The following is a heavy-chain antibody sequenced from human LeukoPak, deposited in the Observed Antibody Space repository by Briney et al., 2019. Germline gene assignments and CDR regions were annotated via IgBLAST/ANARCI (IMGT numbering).Heavy chain of an antibody. J-gene: IGHJ4*02. Sequence: SETLSLTCTVSGGSLSSFYWSWFRQPAGKGLEWIGRIYSSGSTNYNPSLKSRLTMSVDTSKNQFSLRLSSVTVADTAVYYCARVLGWAGFDYWGQGTLVTVSS. V-gene: IGHV4-4*07. CDR2: IYSSGST. CDR3: ARVLGWAGFDY. D-gene: IGHD6-19*01. CDR1: GGSLSSFY.